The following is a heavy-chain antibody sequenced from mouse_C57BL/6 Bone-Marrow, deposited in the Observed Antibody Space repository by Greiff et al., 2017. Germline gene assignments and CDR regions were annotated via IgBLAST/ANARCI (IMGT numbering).Heavy chain of an antibody. CDR2: IDPEDGET. CDR1: GFNITDYY. J-gene: IGHJ1*03. D-gene: IGHD2-2*01. CDR3: AAHRWLRLYFDV. V-gene: IGHV14-2*01. Sequence: EVQLQQSGAELVKPGASVKLSCTASGFNITDYYMHWVKQRTEQGLEWIGRIDPEDGETKYAPNFQGKATITADTSSNTAYLQLSSLTSEDTAVYYCAAHRWLRLYFDVWGTGTTVTVSS.